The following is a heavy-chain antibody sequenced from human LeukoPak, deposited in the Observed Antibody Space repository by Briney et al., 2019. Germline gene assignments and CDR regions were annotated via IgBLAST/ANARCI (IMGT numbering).Heavy chain of an antibody. CDR1: GFTFDDYA. Sequence: GGSLRLSCAASGFTFDDYAMHWVRQAPGKGLEWVSLISGDGGSTYYADSVKGRFTISRDNSKNSLYLEMNSLRTEDTALYYCTKDVSSGWYYYYYYMDVWVKGTTVTVSS. V-gene: IGHV3-43*02. J-gene: IGHJ6*03. D-gene: IGHD6-19*01. CDR2: ISGDGGST. CDR3: TKDVSSGWYYYYYYMDV.